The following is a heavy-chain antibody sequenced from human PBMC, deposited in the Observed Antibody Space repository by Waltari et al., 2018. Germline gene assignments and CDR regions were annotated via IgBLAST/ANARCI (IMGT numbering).Heavy chain of an antibody. V-gene: IGHV4-39*07. CDR3: ARDRGSSSDY. Sequence: QLQLQESGPGLVKPSETLSLTCTVSGGSISSSSYYWGWIRQPPGKGLEWIGSLYYSGSTYYNPARKSRVTISVDTSKNQFSLKLSSVTAADTAVYYCARDRGSSSDYWGQGTLVTVSS. CDR1: GGSISSSSYY. D-gene: IGHD1-26*01. CDR2: LYYSGST. J-gene: IGHJ4*02.